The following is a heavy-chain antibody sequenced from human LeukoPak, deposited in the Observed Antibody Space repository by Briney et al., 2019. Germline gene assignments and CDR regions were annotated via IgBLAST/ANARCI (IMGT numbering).Heavy chain of an antibody. J-gene: IGHJ4*02. CDR2: ISSSSSYI. Sequence: GGSLRLSCAASGFTFSSYSMNWVRQAPGKGLEWVSSISSSSSYIYYADSVKGRFTISRDNAKNPLYLQMNSLRAEDTAVYYCARDLRYCSSTSCYAGVDYWGQGTLVTVSS. CDR3: ARDLRYCSSTSCYAGVDY. V-gene: IGHV3-21*01. D-gene: IGHD2-2*01. CDR1: GFTFSSYS.